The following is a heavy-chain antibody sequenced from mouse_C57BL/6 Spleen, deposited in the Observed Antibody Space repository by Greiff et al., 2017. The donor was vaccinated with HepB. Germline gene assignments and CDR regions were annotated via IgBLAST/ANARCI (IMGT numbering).Heavy chain of an antibody. CDR1: GFTFNTYA. CDR2: IRSKSSNYAT. D-gene: IGHD2-3*01. Sequence: VQLVESGGGLVQPKGSLKLSCAASGFTFNTYAMHWVRQAPGKGLEWVARIRSKSSNYATYYADSVNDRFTISRDDSQSMLYLQMNNLKTEDTAMYYCVRYGYTDDGYHGAMDYWGQGTSVTVSS. CDR3: VRYGYTDDGYHGAMDY. V-gene: IGHV10-3*01. J-gene: IGHJ4*01.